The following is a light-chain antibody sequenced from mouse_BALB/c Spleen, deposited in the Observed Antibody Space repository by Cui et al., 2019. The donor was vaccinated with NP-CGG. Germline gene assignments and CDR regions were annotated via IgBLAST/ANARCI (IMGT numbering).Light chain of an antibody. CDR3: ALWYSNHWV. CDR1: TGIVTTSNY. J-gene: IGLJ1*01. Sequence: QSVVTQESTLTTSPGETVPLTCRSSTGIVTTSNYANWVQEKPDHLFTGLIGGTNNRPPGVPARFSGSLIGDKAALTITGAQTEDEAIYFCALWYSNHWVFGGGTKLTVL. CDR2: GTN. V-gene: IGLV1*01.